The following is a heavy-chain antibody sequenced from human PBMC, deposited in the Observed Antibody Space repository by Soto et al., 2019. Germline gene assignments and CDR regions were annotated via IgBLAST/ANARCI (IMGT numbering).Heavy chain of an antibody. J-gene: IGHJ4*02. CDR1: GFSFSDDW. CDR3: ARRLAGAGTFEN. V-gene: IGHV3-74*01. CDR2: ISGDGTRT. D-gene: IGHD6-19*01. Sequence: EVQLVESGGDLIQPGGSLRLSRVGSGFSFSDDWMHWVRQAPGKGLVWVSRISGDGTRTNYADLVNGRFTISRDNARNTLYLQMSSLRVEDTAVYYCARRLAGAGTFENWGQGTLVTVSS.